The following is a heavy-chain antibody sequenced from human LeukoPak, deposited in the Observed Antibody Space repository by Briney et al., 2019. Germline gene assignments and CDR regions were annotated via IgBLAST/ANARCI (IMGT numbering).Heavy chain of an antibody. Sequence: GGSLRLSCGASGLTVSSYGMSWVRQAPGKGLEWVSTIIGSAVYTYYADSVKGRFTISRDDSKNTVYLQMNSLRAEDTAVYSCAKYTSGTSYRGLDQWGQGTLVTVSS. V-gene: IGHV3-23*01. CDR3: AKYTSGTSYRGLDQ. CDR1: GLTVSSYG. J-gene: IGHJ4*02. CDR2: IIGSAVYT. D-gene: IGHD3-10*01.